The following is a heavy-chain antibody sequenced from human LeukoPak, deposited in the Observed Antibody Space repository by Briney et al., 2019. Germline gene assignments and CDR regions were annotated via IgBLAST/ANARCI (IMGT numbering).Heavy chain of an antibody. CDR3: AKVTGYGYCSSTSCYRAHPDY. CDR2: ISYDGSNK. J-gene: IGHJ4*02. D-gene: IGHD2-2*03. Sequence: GGSLRLSCAASGFTFSSYAMHWVRQAPGKGLEWVAVISYDGSNKYYADSVKGRFTISRDNSKNTLYLQMNSLRAEDTAVYYCAKVTGYGYCSSTSCYRAHPDYWGQGTLVTVSS. CDR1: GFTFSSYA. V-gene: IGHV3-30-3*01.